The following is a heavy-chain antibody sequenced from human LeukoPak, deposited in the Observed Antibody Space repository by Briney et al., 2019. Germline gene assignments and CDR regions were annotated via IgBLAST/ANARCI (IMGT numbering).Heavy chain of an antibody. CDR3: AKRLTAAGMPYYYMDV. V-gene: IGHV3-23*01. Sequence: GGSLRLSCAASGFTFNNYAMSWVRQAPGKGLEWVSSISSSGGSTFYADSVKGRFTISRDNSKNTLYLQMNSLRAEDTAVFYRAKRLTAAGMPYYYMDVWGKGTTVTVSS. CDR1: GFTFNNYA. J-gene: IGHJ6*03. CDR2: ISSSGGST. D-gene: IGHD2-2*01.